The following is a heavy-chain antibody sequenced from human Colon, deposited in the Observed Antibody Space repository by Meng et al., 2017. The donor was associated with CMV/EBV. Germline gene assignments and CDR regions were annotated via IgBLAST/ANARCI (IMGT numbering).Heavy chain of an antibody. D-gene: IGHD3-10*01. CDR3: ARTFGHLAFDY. V-gene: IGHV3-74*01. CDR1: GFTFSNYW. CDR2: INNDGSTT. Sequence: GGSLRLSCAASGFTFSNYWMHWVREAPGKGLVWVSHINNDGSTTDYADSVKGRFTISRDNAKSSLYLQMNSLRAEDTAVYYCARTFGHLAFDYWGQGTLVTVSS. J-gene: IGHJ4*02.